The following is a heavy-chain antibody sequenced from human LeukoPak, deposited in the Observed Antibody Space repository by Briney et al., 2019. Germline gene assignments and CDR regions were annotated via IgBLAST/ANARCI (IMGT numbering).Heavy chain of an antibody. Sequence: PGGSLRLSCAASGFTFSSYAMNWVRQAPGKGLEWVSATSGSGGRTYYADSVKGRFTISRDNSRNTLYLQMNSLGAEDTAVYFCAKEPGNDYGDYTEVNSWGQGTLVTAFS. CDR3: AKEPGNDYGDYTEVNS. D-gene: IGHD4-17*01. V-gene: IGHV3-23*01. CDR1: GFTFSSYA. J-gene: IGHJ4*02. CDR2: TSGSGGRT.